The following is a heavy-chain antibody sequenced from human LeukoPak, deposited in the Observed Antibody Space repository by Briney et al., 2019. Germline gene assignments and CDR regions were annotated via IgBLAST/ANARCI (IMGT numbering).Heavy chain of an antibody. CDR3: AREAYASGSFRTDYYYMDV. D-gene: IGHD3-10*01. Sequence: GASVKVSYKASGYTFTGYYMHWVRQAPGQGLEWMGWISPTSGGTNYAQKFQGRVTMTRDTSISTAYMELRRLRSDDTAVYYCAREAYASGSFRTDYYYMDVWGKGTTVTISS. CDR2: ISPTSGGT. V-gene: IGHV1-2*02. CDR1: GYTFTGYY. J-gene: IGHJ6*03.